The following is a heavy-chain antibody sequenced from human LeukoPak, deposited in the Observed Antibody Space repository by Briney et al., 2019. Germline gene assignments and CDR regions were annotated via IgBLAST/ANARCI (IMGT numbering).Heavy chain of an antibody. CDR1: GYTFTGYY. CDR3: ARSCAASWLAVTPYYYYYMDV. Sequence: ASVKVSCKASGYTFTGYYMHWVRQAPGQGLEWMGWINPNSGGTNYAQKFQGRVTMTRDTPISTAYMELSRLRSDDTAVYYCARSCAASWLAVTPYYYYYMDVWGKGTTVTVSS. D-gene: IGHD4-11*01. CDR2: INPNSGGT. J-gene: IGHJ6*03. V-gene: IGHV1-2*02.